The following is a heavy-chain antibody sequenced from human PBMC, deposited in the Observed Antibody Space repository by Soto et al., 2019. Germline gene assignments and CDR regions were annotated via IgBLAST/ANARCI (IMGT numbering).Heavy chain of an antibody. CDR2: ISGSGGST. D-gene: IGHD3-3*01. CDR3: AKDLRLLEPYDY. Sequence: EVQLLESGGGLVQPGGSLRLSCAASGFTFSSYAMSWVRQAPGKWLEWVSAISGSGGSTYYADSVKARFTISRDNSKNTLYLQMTSLRAGDTAVYDGAKDLRLLEPYDYSVEGTLVTVSS. CDR1: GFTFSSYA. J-gene: IGHJ4*02. V-gene: IGHV3-23*01.